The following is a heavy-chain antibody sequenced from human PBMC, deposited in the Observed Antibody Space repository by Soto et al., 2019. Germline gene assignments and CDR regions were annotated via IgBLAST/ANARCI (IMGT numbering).Heavy chain of an antibody. V-gene: IGHV4-59*01. CDR2: IYYSGST. CDR1: GGSISSYY. D-gene: IGHD1-26*01. Sequence: SETLSLTCTFSGGSISSYYWSWILQPPGKGLEWIGYIYYSGSTNYNPSLKSRVTISVDTSKNQFSLKLSSVTAADTAVYYCASLIVGATSYFDYWGQGTLVTVSS. CDR3: ASLIVGATSYFDY. J-gene: IGHJ4*02.